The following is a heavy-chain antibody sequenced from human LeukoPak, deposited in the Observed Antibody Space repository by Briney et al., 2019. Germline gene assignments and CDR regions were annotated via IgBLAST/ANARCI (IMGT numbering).Heavy chain of an antibody. J-gene: IGHJ4*02. D-gene: IGHD5-18*01. CDR1: GFTFSSYW. V-gene: IGHV3-74*01. CDR3: ARDVDTAMVDY. Sequence: PGGSLRLSCAASGFTFSSYWMRWVRQAPGKGLVWVSRINSDGSSTSYADSVKGRFTISRDNAKNTLYLQMNSLRAEDTAVYYCARDVDTAMVDYWGQGTLVTVSS. CDR2: INSDGSST.